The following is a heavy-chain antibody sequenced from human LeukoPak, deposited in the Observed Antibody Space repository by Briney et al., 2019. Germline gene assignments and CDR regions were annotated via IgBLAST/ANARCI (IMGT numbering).Heavy chain of an antibody. V-gene: IGHV3-21*06. CDR2: INTVSSYI. D-gene: IGHD3-22*01. Sequence: PGGSLRLSCAASGFSFSSYSFNWVRQAPRKGLEWVSSINTVSSYIYYADSLKGRFTISRDNAKNSVYLQMDSLRAEDSAVYYCARLRRNTDSSGFFYYYDYWGQGTLVTVSS. J-gene: IGHJ4*02. CDR1: GFSFSSYS. CDR3: ARLRRNTDSSGFFYYYDY.